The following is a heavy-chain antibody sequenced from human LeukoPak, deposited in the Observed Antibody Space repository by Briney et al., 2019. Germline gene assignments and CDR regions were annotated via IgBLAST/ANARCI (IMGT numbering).Heavy chain of an antibody. V-gene: IGHV4-59*01. Sequence: SETLSLTCTVSGGSISTYYWNWIRQPPGKGLEWIGFIYYCGSTSYNPSLKSRVTISVDTSKNQFSLNLKSVTAADTAVYFCARENSDYDAFDVWGQGAVVTVSS. CDR3: ARENSDYDAFDV. CDR1: GGSISTYY. J-gene: IGHJ3*01. CDR2: IYYCGST. D-gene: IGHD5-12*01.